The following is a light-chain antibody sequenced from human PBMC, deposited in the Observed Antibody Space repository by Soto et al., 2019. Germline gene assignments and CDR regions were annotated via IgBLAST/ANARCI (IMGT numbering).Light chain of an antibody. CDR1: NIGIRS. CDR3: QVWDSSSDHNV. Sequence: SYELTQPPSVSVAPGQTARIPCGGDNIGIRSVHWYQQKPGQAPVVVVYDDSDRPSGIPERFSGSNSGNTATLTISRVEAGDEADYYCQVWDSSSDHNVFGTGTKLTVL. V-gene: IGLV3-21*02. J-gene: IGLJ1*01. CDR2: DDS.